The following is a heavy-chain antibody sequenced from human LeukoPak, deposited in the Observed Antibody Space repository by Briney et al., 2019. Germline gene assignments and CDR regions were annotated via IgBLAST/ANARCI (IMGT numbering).Heavy chain of an antibody. CDR1: GFTFSAYE. CDR2: ISSIGAAI. D-gene: IGHD3-10*01. CDR3: ARVDRGLDY. Sequence: PGGSLRLSGAASGFTFSAYEVNWFGQVPGKGLEWVSYISSIGAAIYYADSVKGRFTISRDNGENSVYLQMHRLRGEDTAVYYCARVDRGLDYWGQGTLVTVSS. J-gene: IGHJ4*02. V-gene: IGHV3-48*03.